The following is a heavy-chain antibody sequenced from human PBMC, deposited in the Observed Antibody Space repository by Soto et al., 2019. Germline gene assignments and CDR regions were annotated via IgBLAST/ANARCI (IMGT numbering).Heavy chain of an antibody. D-gene: IGHD3-9*01. CDR1: GGSFSGYY. J-gene: IGHJ4*02. Sequence: PSATLSLTCAVYGGSFSGYYWSWIRQPPGKGLEWIGEINHSGSTNYNPSLKSRVTISVDTSKNQFSLKLSSVTAADTAVYYCARDRGLVMADFDYWGQGTLVTVSS. V-gene: IGHV4-34*01. CDR3: ARDRGLVMADFDY. CDR2: INHSGST.